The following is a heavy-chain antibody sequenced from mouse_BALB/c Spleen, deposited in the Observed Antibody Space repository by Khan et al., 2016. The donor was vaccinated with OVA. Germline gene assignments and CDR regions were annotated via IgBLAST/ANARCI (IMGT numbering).Heavy chain of an antibody. D-gene: IGHD2-12*01. V-gene: IGHV9-3-1*01. CDR3: ARKNYSYDRYFDV. Sequence: QMQLKQSGPELKKPGETVKISCKASGYTSTNYGMNWVKQAPGKGLKWMGWINTYTGEPTYADDFKGRFAFSLETSANTAYLQINNLKNEDTATYFCARKNYSYDRYFDVWGAGTTVTVSS. CDR1: GYTSTNYG. J-gene: IGHJ1*01. CDR2: INTYTGEP.